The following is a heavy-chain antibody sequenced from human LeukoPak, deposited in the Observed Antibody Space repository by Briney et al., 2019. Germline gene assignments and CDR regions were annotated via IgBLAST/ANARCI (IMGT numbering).Heavy chain of an antibody. CDR1: GGSISSYY. V-gene: IGHV4-59*01. D-gene: IGHD1-26*01. CDR3: ARIVGATFTLYYFDY. CDR2: IYYSGST. Sequence: SETLSLTCTVSGGSISSYYWSWIRQPPGKGLEWIGYIYYSGSTNYNPSLKSRVTISVDTSKNQFSLKLSSVTAADTAVYYCARIVGATFTLYYFDYWGQGTLVTVSS. J-gene: IGHJ4*02.